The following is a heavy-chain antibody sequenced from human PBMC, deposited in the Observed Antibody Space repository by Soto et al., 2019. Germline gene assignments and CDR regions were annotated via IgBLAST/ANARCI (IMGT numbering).Heavy chain of an antibody. V-gene: IGHV4-31*01. CDR2: IEYTGGT. J-gene: IGHJ6*02. D-gene: IGHD3-16*01. CDR3: ERIGVDDLPTSSLLLHIMDV. Sequence: PSETLSLTCTVSGGSIISGGHHWTWGRQHPGKRLEWTGDIEYTGGTSYNPTLERQFTMSVDTSKTQFSLRLDSVVAADTAVYSCERIGVDDLPTSSLLLHIMDVWGQGTTVTVSS. CDR1: GGSIISGGHH.